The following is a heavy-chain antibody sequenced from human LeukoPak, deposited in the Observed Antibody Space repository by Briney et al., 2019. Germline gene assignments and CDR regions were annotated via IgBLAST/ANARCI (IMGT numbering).Heavy chain of an antibody. CDR3: VKGGYCTGGRCNGEYY. D-gene: IGHD2-15*01. J-gene: IGHJ4*02. Sequence: ASVRVSCKASGYNFPDFYIQWVRQAPGQGLEWMGWVNPTSGVTDYAQRFQGRVTMTRDASITTAYMDLTSLTPDDTAIYFCVKGGYCTGGRCNGEYYWGQGTQVTVSS. CDR1: GYNFPDFY. CDR2: VNPTSGVT. V-gene: IGHV1-2*02.